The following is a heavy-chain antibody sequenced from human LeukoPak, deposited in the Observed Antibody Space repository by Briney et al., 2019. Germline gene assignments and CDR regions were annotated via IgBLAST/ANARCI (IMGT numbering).Heavy chain of an antibody. CDR1: GYTFTGYY. CDR3: ARGSGSFTSESPKDY. D-gene: IGHD1-26*01. V-gene: IGHV1-2*02. J-gene: IGHJ4*02. CDR2: INPNSGGT. Sequence: ASVKVSCKASGYTFTGYYMHWVRQAPGQGLEWMGWINPNSGGTNYAQKFQGRVTMTRDTSISTAYMELSRLRSDDTAMYYCARGSGSFTSESPKDYWGQGTLVTVSS.